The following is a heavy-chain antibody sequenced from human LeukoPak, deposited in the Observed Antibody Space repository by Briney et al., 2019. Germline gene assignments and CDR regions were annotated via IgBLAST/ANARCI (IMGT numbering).Heavy chain of an antibody. J-gene: IGHJ4*02. D-gene: IGHD6-19*01. CDR2: INSDGSDR. Sequence: GGTLRLSCAASGFTFSNYWMHWVRQAPGKGQVRVSRINSDGSDRSHADSVKGRFTISRDNAKNTLYLQMNSLRVEDTAVYYCARGYRGAVPDPEGDSWGQGALVTVSS. CDR3: ARGYRGAVPDPEGDS. V-gene: IGHV3-74*01. CDR1: GFTFSNYW.